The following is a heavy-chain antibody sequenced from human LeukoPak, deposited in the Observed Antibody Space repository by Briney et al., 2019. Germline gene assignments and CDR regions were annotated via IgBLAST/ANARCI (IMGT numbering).Heavy chain of an antibody. D-gene: IGHD6-13*01. J-gene: IGHJ6*02. CDR3: ARRDSSSWYVPYYYGMDV. Sequence: GRSLRLSCAASGFTFSSYGMHWVRQAPGKGLEWVAVIWYDGSNKYYADSVKGRFTISRDNSKNTLYLQMNSLRAEDTAVYYCARRDSSSWYVPYYYGMDVWGQGTTVTVSS. CDR1: GFTFSSYG. V-gene: IGHV3-33*08. CDR2: IWYDGSNK.